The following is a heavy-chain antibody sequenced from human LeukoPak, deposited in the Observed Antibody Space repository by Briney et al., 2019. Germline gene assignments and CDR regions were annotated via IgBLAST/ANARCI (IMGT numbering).Heavy chain of an antibody. Sequence: ASVKVSCKAFGYTFTSNYMHWVRQAPGQGPEWMGVISPSGGSTTYAQKFQGRVTLTTDTSTSTAYMELRSLRSDDTAVYYCASSKAMVRGAFDYWGQGTLVTVSS. D-gene: IGHD3-10*01. CDR2: ISPSGGST. J-gene: IGHJ4*02. CDR1: GYTFTSNY. CDR3: ASSKAMVRGAFDY. V-gene: IGHV1-46*01.